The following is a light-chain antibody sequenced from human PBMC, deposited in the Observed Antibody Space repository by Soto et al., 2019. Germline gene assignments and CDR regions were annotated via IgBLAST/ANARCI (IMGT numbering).Light chain of an antibody. J-gene: IGLJ2*01. Sequence: QSALTQPASVSGSPGQPITISCTGTSSDVGGYNYVSWYQQHPGKAPKLMIFEVSYRPSGVSNRFSGSESGNMASLTISGLQAEDEADYYCSSYTSSSTVVFGGGTKLTVL. CDR3: SSYTSSSTVV. CDR1: SSDVGGYNY. V-gene: IGLV2-14*01. CDR2: EVS.